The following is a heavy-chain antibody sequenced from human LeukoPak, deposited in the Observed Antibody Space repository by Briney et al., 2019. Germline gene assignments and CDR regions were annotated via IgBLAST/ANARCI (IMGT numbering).Heavy chain of an antibody. Sequence: ASVKVSCKASGYTFTSYGISWVRQAPGQGLEWMGWISAYNGNTNYAHQLQSRGIMITDTSTSTDYTLLRSLRTDDTAVYYCWRDPWKPVGGTNFDYWGQGTLVTVSS. CDR1: GYTFTSYG. J-gene: IGHJ4*02. D-gene: IGHD6-19*01. CDR3: WRDPWKPVGGTNFDY. V-gene: IGHV1-18*01. CDR2: ISAYNGNT.